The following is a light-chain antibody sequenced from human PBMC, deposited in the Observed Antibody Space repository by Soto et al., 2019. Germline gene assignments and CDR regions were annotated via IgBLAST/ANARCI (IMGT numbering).Light chain of an antibody. J-gene: IGKJ5*01. CDR2: GAS. CDR3: QQYTNWPPNT. V-gene: IGKV3-15*01. CDR1: QRVYSN. Sequence: EILMTQSPATLSVSPGESATLSCRASQRVYSNLAWYQQRPGQAPRLLIYGASTRATGIPARFSGRGSGTEITLTISSLQSEDFAVDYCQQYTNWPPNTFGQGTRLEIK.